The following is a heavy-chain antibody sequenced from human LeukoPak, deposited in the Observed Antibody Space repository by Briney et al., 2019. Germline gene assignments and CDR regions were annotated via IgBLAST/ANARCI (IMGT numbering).Heavy chain of an antibody. J-gene: IGHJ4*02. D-gene: IGHD1-20*01. CDR1: GFSFSSYG. Sequence: GGSLRLSCVASGFSFSSYGMHWVRQAPGKGLEWVAFIRYDGSNKYYADSVKGRFTLSRDNSKNTLYLQMNSLRAEDTAVYYCAKDITGTTLSGNVFDYWGQGTLVTVSS. CDR3: AKDITGTTLSGNVFDY. CDR2: IRYDGSNK. V-gene: IGHV3-30*02.